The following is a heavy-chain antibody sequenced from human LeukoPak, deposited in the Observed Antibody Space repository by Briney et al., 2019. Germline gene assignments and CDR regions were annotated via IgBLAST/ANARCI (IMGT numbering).Heavy chain of an antibody. CDR1: GYTFTSYG. CDR3: ARVPLHDDSGHYYPH. D-gene: IGHD3-22*01. J-gene: IGHJ1*01. V-gene: IGHV1-3*01. Sequence: ASVKVSCKTSGYTFTSYGMHWVRQAPGQSLEWMGWINGGNGNTKYSERFQGRVTIIRDTSASTAYMELSSLRSEDTAVYYCARVPLHDDSGHYYPHWGQGTLVTVSS. CDR2: INGGNGNT.